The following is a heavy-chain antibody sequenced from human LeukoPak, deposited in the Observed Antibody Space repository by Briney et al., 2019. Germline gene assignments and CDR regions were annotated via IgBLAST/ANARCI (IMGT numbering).Heavy chain of an antibody. J-gene: IGHJ2*01. V-gene: IGHV3-23*01. D-gene: IGHD1-26*01. Sequence: GGSLRLSCAASGFTFRSYAMSWVRQAPGKGLEWVSSISTSGDGTVYADSVKGRVTISRDNSKNTLYLQMNSLRAEDTAVYSCAKNLLGSGAYSWYFDLWGRGTLVTVSS. CDR3: AKNLLGSGAYSWYFDL. CDR2: ISTSGDGT. CDR1: GFTFRSYA.